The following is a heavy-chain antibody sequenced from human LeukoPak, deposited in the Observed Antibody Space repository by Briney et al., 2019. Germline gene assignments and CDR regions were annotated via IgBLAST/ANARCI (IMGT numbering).Heavy chain of an antibody. J-gene: IGHJ4*02. CDR1: GFTFSSYW. D-gene: IGHD5-18*01. CDR3: ARYGYGGGFDY. CDR2: ISSSGSTI. V-gene: IGHV3-48*04. Sequence: RPGGSLRLSCAASGFTFSSYWMHWVRQAPGKGLEWVSDISSSGSTIYYADSVEGRFTTSRDNAKNSLYLQMNSLRAEDTAVYYCARYGYGGGFDYWGQGTLVTVSS.